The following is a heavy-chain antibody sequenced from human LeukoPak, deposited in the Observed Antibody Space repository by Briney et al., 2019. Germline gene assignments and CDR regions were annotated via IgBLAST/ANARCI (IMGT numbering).Heavy chain of an antibody. CDR2: ISGSGGST. CDR1: GFTFSSYA. CDR3: AKPSYGSGSYNSVDY. D-gene: IGHD3-10*01. V-gene: IGHV3-23*01. J-gene: IGHJ4*02. Sequence: GGSLRLSCAASGFTFSSYAMSWVRQAPGKGLEWVSAISGSGGSTYCADSVKGRFTISRDNSKNTLYLRMNSLRAEDTAVYYCAKPSYGSGSYNSVDYWGQGTLVTVSS.